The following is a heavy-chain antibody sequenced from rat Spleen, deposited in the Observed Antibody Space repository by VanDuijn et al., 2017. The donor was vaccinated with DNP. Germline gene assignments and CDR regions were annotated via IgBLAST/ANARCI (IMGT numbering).Heavy chain of an antibody. V-gene: IGHV5-29*01. CDR1: GFTFSDYY. CDR3: ARGLGAGVMDA. CDR2: IIHDGSSI. J-gene: IGHJ4*01. D-gene: IGHD5-1*01. Sequence: EVQLVESDGGLVQPGRSLKLSCAASGFTFSDYYMAWVRQAPTKGLEWVATIIHDGSSIYYRDSVKGRFTISRDNAKSTLYLQVNSLRSEDTATYYCARGLGAGVMDAWGQGASVTVSS.